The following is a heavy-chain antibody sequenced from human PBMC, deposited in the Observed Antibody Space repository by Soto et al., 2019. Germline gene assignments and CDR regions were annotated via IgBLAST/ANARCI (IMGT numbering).Heavy chain of an antibody. V-gene: IGHV3-74*01. J-gene: IGHJ4*02. CDR1: GFTFSSYW. D-gene: IGHD3-22*01. CDR2: INSDGSST. CDR3: ARGNYYDSSVIGKVDY. Sequence: EVQLVESGGGLVQPGGSLRLSCAASGFTFSSYWMHWVRQAPGKGLVWVSRINSDGSSTSYADSVKGRFTISRDNAKNTLYLQRNSLGAEDTAVYYCARGNYYDSSVIGKVDYWGQGTLVTVSS.